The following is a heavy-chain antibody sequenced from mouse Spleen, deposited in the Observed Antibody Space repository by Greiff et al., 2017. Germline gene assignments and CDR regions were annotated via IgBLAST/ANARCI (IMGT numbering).Heavy chain of an antibody. Sequence: VMLVESGPGLVAPSQSLSITCTVSGFSLTSYGVHWVRQPPGKGLEWLVVIWSDGSTTYNSALKSRLSISKDNSKSQVFLKMNSLQTDDTAMYYCARHNDYDGPFYAMDYWGQGTSVTVSS. CDR3: ARHNDYDGPFYAMDY. D-gene: IGHD2-4*01. CDR2: IWSDGST. J-gene: IGHJ4*01. V-gene: IGHV2-6-1*01. CDR1: GFSLTSYG.